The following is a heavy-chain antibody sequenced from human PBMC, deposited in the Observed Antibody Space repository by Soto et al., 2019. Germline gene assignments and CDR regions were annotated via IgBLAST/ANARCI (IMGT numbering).Heavy chain of an antibody. CDR2: ITPIFGTA. CDR1: GGTFSSYS. J-gene: IGHJ4*02. Sequence: ASVKVSCKASGGTFSSYSINWVRQAPGQGLEWMGEITPIFGTANYAQKFQGRVTITADESTSTAYMELSSLRSEDTAVYYCARDGGRHSGGIDYWGQGTLVTVSS. D-gene: IGHD1-26*01. V-gene: IGHV1-69*13. CDR3: ARDGGRHSGGIDY.